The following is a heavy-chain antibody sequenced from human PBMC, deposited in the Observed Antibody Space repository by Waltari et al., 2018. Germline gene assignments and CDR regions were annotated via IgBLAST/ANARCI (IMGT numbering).Heavy chain of an antibody. J-gene: IGHJ6*03. CDR3: AKHLDLRYFDSGALPPYYMDV. Sequence: EVQLLESGGGLVQPGGSLRLSCAASGFTFSSYAMSWVRQAPGKGLEWVSAISGRCGSTYYAAPVRGLFTSSRCNSKTTLYLQMHSLRAEETAVYYCAKHLDLRYFDSGALPPYYMDVWGKGTTVTISS. CDR2: ISGRCGST. V-gene: IGHV3-23*01. CDR1: GFTFSSYA. D-gene: IGHD3-9*01.